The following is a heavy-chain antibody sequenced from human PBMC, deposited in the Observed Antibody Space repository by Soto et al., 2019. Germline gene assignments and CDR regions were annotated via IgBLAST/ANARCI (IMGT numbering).Heavy chain of an antibody. CDR1: GFTFSSYG. J-gene: IGHJ4*02. Sequence: PGGSLRLSCAASGFTFSSYGMHFFRQSPGKGLEWVAVISYDGSNKYYADSVKGRFTISRDNSKNTLYLQMNSLRAEDTAVYYCAKGSGYVDYWGQGTLVTVSS. D-gene: IGHD6-19*01. V-gene: IGHV3-30*18. CDR3: AKGSGYVDY. CDR2: ISYDGSNK.